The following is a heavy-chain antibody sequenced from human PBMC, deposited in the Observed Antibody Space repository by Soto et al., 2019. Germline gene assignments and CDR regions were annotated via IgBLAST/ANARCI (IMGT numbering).Heavy chain of an antibody. Sequence: SETLSLTCTVSGGSISSSSYYWGWIRQPPGKGLEWIGSIYYSGSTYYNPSLKSRVTISVDTSKNQFSLKLSSVTAADTAVYYCASYREGGYYYGSGSTLDYWGQGTLVTVSS. J-gene: IGHJ4*02. CDR2: IYYSGST. CDR3: ASYREGGYYYGSGSTLDY. CDR1: GGSISSSSYY. V-gene: IGHV4-39*01. D-gene: IGHD3-10*01.